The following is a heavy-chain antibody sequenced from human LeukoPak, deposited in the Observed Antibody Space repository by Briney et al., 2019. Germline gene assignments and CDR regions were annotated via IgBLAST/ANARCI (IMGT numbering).Heavy chain of an antibody. CDR1: GDTFTGYY. J-gene: IGHJ6*03. Sequence: ASVKVSCKASGDTFTGYYMHWVRQAPGQGLEWMGWINPNSGGTNYAQKFQGRVTMTRDTSISTAYMELSRLRSDDTAVYYCARGTPPNSYYYYYMDVWGKGTTVTVSS. V-gene: IGHV1-2*02. CDR2: INPNSGGT. CDR3: ARGTPPNSYYYYYMDV.